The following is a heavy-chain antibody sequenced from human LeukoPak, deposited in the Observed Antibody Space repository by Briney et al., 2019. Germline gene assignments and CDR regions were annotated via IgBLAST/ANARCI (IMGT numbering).Heavy chain of an antibody. CDR2: ITGDGSTT. CDR3: ARDAGHGMDV. J-gene: IGHJ6*04. CDR1: GFTFSNYW. Sequence: GGSLRLSCAASGFTFSNYWMQWVRQAPGKGLVWLSHITGDGSTTTYADSVKGRSTFSRDNAQNSLYLQMNSLRADDTAVYYCARDAGHGMDVWGKGTTVTVSS. V-gene: IGHV3-74*01.